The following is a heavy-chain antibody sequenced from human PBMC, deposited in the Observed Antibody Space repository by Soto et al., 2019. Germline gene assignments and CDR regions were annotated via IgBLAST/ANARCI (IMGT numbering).Heavy chain of an antibody. D-gene: IGHD6-19*01. Sequence: EVQLLESGGILVQPGGSLRLSCAASGFTFSSYAMTWVRQAPGKGLEWVSTIVNSGSRTYYADSLKGRFTISRDNSNNPLYLQMNSLRAEDTAVYHWAKERFSSNWFDFYYGMDVWGQGTTVTVSS. CDR2: IVNSGSRT. V-gene: IGHV3-23*01. CDR1: GFTFSSYA. CDR3: AKERFSSNWFDFYYGMDV. J-gene: IGHJ6*02.